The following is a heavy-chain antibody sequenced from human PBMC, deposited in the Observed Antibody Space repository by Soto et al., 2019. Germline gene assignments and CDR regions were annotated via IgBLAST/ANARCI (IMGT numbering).Heavy chain of an antibody. D-gene: IGHD6-6*01. J-gene: IGHJ4*02. V-gene: IGHV1-69*02. CDR3: ASFEYSSSSVDY. CDR2: IIPILGIA. Sequence: SVKVSCKASGGTFSSYTISWVRQAPGQGLEWMGRIIPILGIANYAQKFQGRVTITADKSTSTAYMELSSLRSEDTAVYYCASFEYSSSSVDYWGQGPRVTVSS. CDR1: GGTFSSYT.